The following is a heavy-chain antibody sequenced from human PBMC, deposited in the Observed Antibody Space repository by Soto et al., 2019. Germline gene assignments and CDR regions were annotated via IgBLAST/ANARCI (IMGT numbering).Heavy chain of an antibody. J-gene: IGHJ4*02. CDR2: ISNDESNK. CDR1: GFTFSSYA. D-gene: IGHD6-19*01. Sequence: GGSLRLSCAASGFTFSSYAMHWVRQAPGKGLEWVAVISNDESNKYYADSVKGRFTISRDNSKNTLYVKMNSLRAEDTAVYSCARATGAVAGNFDYWGQGTLVTVSS. V-gene: IGHV3-30-3*01. CDR3: ARATGAVAGNFDY.